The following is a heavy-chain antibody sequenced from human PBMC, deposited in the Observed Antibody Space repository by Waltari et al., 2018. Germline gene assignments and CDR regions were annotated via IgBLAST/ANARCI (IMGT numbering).Heavy chain of an antibody. D-gene: IGHD1-26*01. V-gene: IGHV3-21*01. J-gene: IGHJ4*02. CDR2: ISSSSSYI. Sequence: EVQLVESGGGLVKPGGSLRLSCAASGFTFSSYSMNWVRQAPGKGLELVSSISSSSSYIYYADSVKGRFTISRDNAKNSLYLQMNSLRAEDTAVYYCARVISGSNGASDYWGQGTLVTVSS. CDR3: ARVISGSNGASDY. CDR1: GFTFSSYS.